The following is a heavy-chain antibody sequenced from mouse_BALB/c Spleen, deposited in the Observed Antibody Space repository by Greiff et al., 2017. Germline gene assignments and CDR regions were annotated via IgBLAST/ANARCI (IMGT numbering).Heavy chain of an antibody. CDR2: IDPSDSYT. J-gene: IGHJ4*01. Sequence: VQLQQSGAELVKPGASVKLSCKASGYTFTSYWMHWVKQRPGQGLEWIGEIDPSDSYTNYNQKFKDKATLTADKSSSTAYMQLSSLTSEDSAVYSCASRGTTVVDYAMDYWGQGTSVTVSS. V-gene: IGHV1-69*02. CDR1: GYTFTSYW. D-gene: IGHD1-1*01. CDR3: ASRGTTVVDYAMDY.